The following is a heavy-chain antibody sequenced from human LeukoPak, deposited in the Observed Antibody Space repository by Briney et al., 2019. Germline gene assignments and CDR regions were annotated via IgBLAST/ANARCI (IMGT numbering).Heavy chain of an antibody. D-gene: IGHD4-23*01. Sequence: ASMKVSCKASGYTFSSYGMSWVRQAPGQSLEWMGWISAYNGSTNYAQKFQDRVTMTTDTSTSTAYMELRSLRSDDTAVYYCARDHSYGGKELAYWGQGTLVTVSS. CDR3: ARDHSYGGKELAY. CDR2: ISAYNGST. CDR1: GYTFSSYG. V-gene: IGHV1-18*01. J-gene: IGHJ4*02.